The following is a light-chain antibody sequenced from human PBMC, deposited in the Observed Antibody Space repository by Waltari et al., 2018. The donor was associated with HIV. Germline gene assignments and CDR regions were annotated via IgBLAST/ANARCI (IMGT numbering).Light chain of an antibody. CDR2: EAA. J-gene: IGKJ2*01. Sequence: EIVMTQSPPTLSVSPGQRVTLSCRASQTISAKVAWYQQRPGQAPRLLIYEAATRPTGIPASFSCSGSGTEFTLTISSLQSEDFATYFCQQYDSGPRGITFGQGTMLEIK. CDR3: QQYDSGPRGIT. CDR1: QTISAK. V-gene: IGKV3-15*01.